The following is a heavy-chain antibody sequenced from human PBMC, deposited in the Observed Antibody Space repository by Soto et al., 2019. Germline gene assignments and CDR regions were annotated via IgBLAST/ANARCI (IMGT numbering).Heavy chain of an antibody. CDR2: IYYSGST. Sequence: SETLSLTCTVSGGSSSSYYWIWIRQPPGKGLEWIGHIYYSGSTSYNPSHKSRVTMSVDTSKHQFSLKLSSVTAADTAVYYCARHGYSSGWYGSWDYWGQGNLVTVSS. CDR1: GGSSSSYY. D-gene: IGHD6-13*01. J-gene: IGHJ4*02. V-gene: IGHV4-59*08. CDR3: ARHGYSSGWYGSWDY.